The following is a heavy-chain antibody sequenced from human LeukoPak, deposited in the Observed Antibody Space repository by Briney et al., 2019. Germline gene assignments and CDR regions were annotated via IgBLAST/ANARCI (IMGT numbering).Heavy chain of an antibody. J-gene: IGHJ4*02. CDR3: TEGNTFAGVIVTLFDY. Sequence: GGSLRLSCAASALTFSNAWMSWVRQAPGKGLEWVGRIKSKTDGGTTDYAAPVKGRFTISRDDSKNTLYLQMNSLKTEDTAVYYCTEGNTFAGVIVTLFDYWGQGTLVTVSS. V-gene: IGHV3-15*01. CDR2: IKSKTDGGTT. D-gene: IGHD3-16*02. CDR1: ALTFSNAW.